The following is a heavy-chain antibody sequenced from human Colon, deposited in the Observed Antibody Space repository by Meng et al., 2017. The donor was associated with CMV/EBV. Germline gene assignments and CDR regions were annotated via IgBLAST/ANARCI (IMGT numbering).Heavy chain of an antibody. CDR1: GGTFSSYA. D-gene: IGHD6-13*01. CDR2: IIPIFGTA. CDR3: ARVNETSMGIAALGGMGV. Sequence: SVKVSCKASGGTFSSYAISWVRQAPGQGLEWMGGIIPIFGTANYAQKFQGRVTITTDESTSTAYMELSSLRSEDTAVYYCARVNETSMGIAALGGMGVWGQGTTVTVSS. J-gene: IGHJ6*02. V-gene: IGHV1-69*05.